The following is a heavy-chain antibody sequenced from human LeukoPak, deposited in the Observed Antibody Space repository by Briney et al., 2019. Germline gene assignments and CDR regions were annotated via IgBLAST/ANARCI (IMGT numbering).Heavy chain of an antibody. D-gene: IGHD3-22*01. V-gene: IGHV3-7*01. CDR1: GFTFSTYW. J-gene: IGHJ4*02. CDR3: ARDSSGYQ. Sequence: GGSLRLSCAASGFTFSTYWMSWVRQAPGKGLEWAANIKEDGSEKYYGDSVKGRFTISRDNAKNSLYLEMNSLRVEDTAVYYCARDSSGYQWGQGTLVTVSS. CDR2: IKEDGSEK.